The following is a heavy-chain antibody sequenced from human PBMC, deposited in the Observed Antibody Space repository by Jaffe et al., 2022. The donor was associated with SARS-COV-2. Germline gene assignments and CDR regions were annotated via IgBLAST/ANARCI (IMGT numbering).Heavy chain of an antibody. Sequence: QVQLVQSGAEVKKPGASVKVSCKASGHTFTSDDINWVRQATGQGLEWMGWMNPNSGNTGYAQKFQGRVTMTRNTSISTAYMELSSLRSEDTAVYYCQVHFPPGYNHGGKPTRDAFDIWGQGTLVIVSS. CDR2: MNPNSGNT. V-gene: IGHV1-8*01. CDR3: QVHFPPGYNHGGKPTRDAFDI. D-gene: IGHD5-18*01. CDR1: GHTFTSDD. J-gene: IGHJ3*02.